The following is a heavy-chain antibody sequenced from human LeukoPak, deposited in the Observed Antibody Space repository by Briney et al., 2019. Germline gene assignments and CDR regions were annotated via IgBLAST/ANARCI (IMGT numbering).Heavy chain of an antibody. J-gene: IGHJ4*02. CDR3: ARDPRIAVAGKYFDY. CDR1: GYTFTGYY. Sequence: GASVRVSCKASGYTFTGYYMHWVRQAPGQGLEWMGRINPNSGGTNYAQKFQGRVTMTRDTSISTAYMELSRLRPDDTAVYYCARDPRIAVAGKYFDYWGQGTLVTVSS. V-gene: IGHV1-2*06. D-gene: IGHD6-19*01. CDR2: INPNSGGT.